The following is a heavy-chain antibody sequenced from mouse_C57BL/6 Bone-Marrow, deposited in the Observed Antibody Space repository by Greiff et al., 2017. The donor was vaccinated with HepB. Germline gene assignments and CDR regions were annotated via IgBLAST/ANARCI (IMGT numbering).Heavy chain of an antibody. V-gene: IGHV1-82*01. D-gene: IGHD1-1*01. Sequence: VQLQQSGPELVKPGASVKISCKASGYAFSSSWMNWVKQRPGKGLEWIGRIYPGDGDTNYNGKFKGKATLTADKSSSTAYMQLSSLTSEDSAVYFCASSRRSGAYWGQGTLVTVSA. J-gene: IGHJ3*01. CDR3: ASSRRSGAY. CDR2: IYPGDGDT. CDR1: GYAFSSSW.